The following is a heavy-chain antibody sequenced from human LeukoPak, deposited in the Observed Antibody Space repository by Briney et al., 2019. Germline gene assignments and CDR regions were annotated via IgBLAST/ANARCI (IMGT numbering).Heavy chain of an antibody. CDR3: AKEGSSGWYPQYYFDY. D-gene: IGHD6-19*01. V-gene: IGHV3-23*01. J-gene: IGHJ4*02. CDR2: ISGSGGST. CDR1: GFTFSSYA. Sequence: PGGSLRLSCAASGFTFSSYAMSWVRQAPGKGLEWVSAISGSGGSTYYADSVKGQFTISRDNSKNTLYLQMNSLRAEDTAVYYCAKEGSSGWYPQYYFDYWGQGTLVTVSS.